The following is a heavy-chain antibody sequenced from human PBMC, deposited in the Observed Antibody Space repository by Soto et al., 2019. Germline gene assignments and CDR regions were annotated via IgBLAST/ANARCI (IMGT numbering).Heavy chain of an antibody. Sequence: HPGGSLRLSCAASGFPFSTFEMNWVRQAPGKGLEWVSYIIGSGTITYYADSVKGRFTISRDNAKNSLYLQMNSLRAEDTAVYYCVGGGLFYFDYWGQGRLVTVSS. V-gene: IGHV3-48*03. J-gene: IGHJ4*02. CDR2: IIGSGTIT. D-gene: IGHD2-15*01. CDR3: VGGGLFYFDY. CDR1: GFPFSTFE.